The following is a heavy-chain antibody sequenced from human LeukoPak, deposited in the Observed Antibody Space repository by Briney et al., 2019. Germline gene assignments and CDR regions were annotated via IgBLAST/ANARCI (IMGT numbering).Heavy chain of an antibody. CDR2: ISSSGSSI. Sequence: KPGGSLRLXCAASGFTFSDYYMSWIRQAPGKGLEWVSYISSSGSSIYYADSEKGRFTISRDNAKKSLYLQMNSLRTEDTAMYYCARDPWGARSSLDYWGQGTLVTVSS. CDR1: GFTFSDYY. CDR3: ARDPWGARSSLDY. V-gene: IGHV3-11*04. J-gene: IGHJ4*02. D-gene: IGHD1-26*01.